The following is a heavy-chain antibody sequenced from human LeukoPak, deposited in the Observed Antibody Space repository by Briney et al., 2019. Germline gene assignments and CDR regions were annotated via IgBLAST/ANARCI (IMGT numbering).Heavy chain of an antibody. CDR1: GFSRYDCG. D-gene: IGHD3-22*01. J-gene: IGHJ4*02. V-gene: IGHV3-21*01. Sequence: GGPLRRSWAVCGFSRYDCGMNWVRQATGKRLEWVSFITSTSTYIYYADSVKGRFTISRDNAKNSLYLQMNSLRVEDTAVYYCARVGSAAPVTSSGHTIDYWGQGTLVIVSS. CDR2: ITSTSTYI. CDR3: ARVGSAAPVTSSGHTIDY.